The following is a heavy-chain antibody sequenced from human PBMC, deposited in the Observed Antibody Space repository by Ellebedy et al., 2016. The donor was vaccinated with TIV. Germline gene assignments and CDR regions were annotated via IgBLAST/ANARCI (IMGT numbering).Heavy chain of an antibody. CDR2: IYYSGGT. Sequence: MPSETLSLTCSVSGGSISSSSYFWGWIRQPPGKGLEWIGYIYYSGGTNYNPSLKSRVTISVDTSKNHFSLSLRSVTAADTAVYYCARVVYSEPYCSTTSCNEYRWFDPWGQGTLVTVSS. CDR3: ARVVYSEPYCSTTSCNEYRWFDP. D-gene: IGHD2-2*01. J-gene: IGHJ5*02. V-gene: IGHV4-61*05. CDR1: GGSISSSSYF.